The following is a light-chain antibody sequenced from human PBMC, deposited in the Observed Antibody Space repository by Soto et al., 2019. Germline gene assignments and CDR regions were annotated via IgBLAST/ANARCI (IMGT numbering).Light chain of an antibody. V-gene: IGKV3-20*01. CDR3: QQYGSSPWP. CDR1: QSISSSY. CDR2: GAS. J-gene: IGKJ1*01. Sequence: EIVLTQSPGTLSLSPGERATLSCRASQSISSSYLAWYQQKPGQAPRLLIFGASSRATGIPDRFSGGGSGTDFTLTISRLEPEDFAVYYCQQYGSSPWPFGQGTKVEVK.